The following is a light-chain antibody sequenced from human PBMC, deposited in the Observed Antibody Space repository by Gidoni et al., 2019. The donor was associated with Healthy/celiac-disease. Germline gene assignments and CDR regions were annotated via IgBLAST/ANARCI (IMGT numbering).Light chain of an antibody. J-gene: IGKJ3*01. CDR1: QDISNY. V-gene: IGKV1-33*01. CDR3: QQYDNRRQT. Sequence: DIQMTQSPSSLSASVGDRVTITCQASQDISNYLNWYQQKPGKAPKLLIYDASNLETGVPSRFSGSGSGTDFTFTISSLQPEDIATYYCQQYDNRRQTFGPGTKVDIK. CDR2: DAS.